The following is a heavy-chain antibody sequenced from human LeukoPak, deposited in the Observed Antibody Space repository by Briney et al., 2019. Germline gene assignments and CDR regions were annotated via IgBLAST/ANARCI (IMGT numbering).Heavy chain of an antibody. Sequence: SETLSLTCTVSGGSISSYYWSWIRQPPGKGLEWIGYIYYSGSTNYNPSLKSRVTISVDTSKNQFSLKLTSVTAADTAVFYCARNRRQMVRGVAFSGFDVWGQGTMVTVSS. J-gene: IGHJ3*01. D-gene: IGHD3-10*01. CDR2: IYYSGST. CDR3: ARNRRQMVRGVAFSGFDV. V-gene: IGHV4-59*01. CDR1: GGSISSYY.